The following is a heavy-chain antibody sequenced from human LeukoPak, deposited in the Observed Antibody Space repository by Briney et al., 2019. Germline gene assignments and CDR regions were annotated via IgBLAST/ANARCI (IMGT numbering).Heavy chain of an antibody. Sequence: ASVNVSCMASGGTFSSYAISGVRPAPGRGVAGVGGVIPIFGTANYPQKFQGRVTITADEATSTAYMELSSLRSEDTAVYYCARMDIVVVPAASHYGMDVWGKGTTVTVSS. J-gene: IGHJ6*04. D-gene: IGHD2-2*03. V-gene: IGHV1-69*13. CDR1: GGTFSSYA. CDR3: ARMDIVVVPAASHYGMDV. CDR2: VIPIFGTA.